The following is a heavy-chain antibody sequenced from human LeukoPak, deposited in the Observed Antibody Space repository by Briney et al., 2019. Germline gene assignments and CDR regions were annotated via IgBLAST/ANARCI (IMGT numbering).Heavy chain of an antibody. CDR2: TYYKSKWYN. Sequence: PSQTLSLTCAISGDGLSVSSDVWNWVRQSPSRGLEWLGRTYYKSKWYNDYAVSVKSRITINPDTSKNQFSLQLNSVTHEDTAVYYCARDLSIAVAGYLDYWGQGTLVTVSS. D-gene: IGHD6-19*01. V-gene: IGHV6-1*01. CDR3: ARDLSIAVAGYLDY. CDR1: GDGLSVSSDV. J-gene: IGHJ4*02.